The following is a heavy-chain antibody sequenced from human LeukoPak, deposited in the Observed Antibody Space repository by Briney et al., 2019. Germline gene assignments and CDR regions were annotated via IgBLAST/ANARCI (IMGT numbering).Heavy chain of an antibody. CDR2: IYYSGST. J-gene: IGHJ6*03. Sequence: PSETLSLTCTVSGDSINGNYWSWIRQPPGKGLEWIGYIYYSGSTHYNPSLKSRASLSVDTSKHQFSLNLSSVTAADTAVYYCARLSSSTSSSFYYYIGVWGKGTTVTVSS. CDR1: GDSINGNY. D-gene: IGHD6-13*01. V-gene: IGHV4-59*08. CDR3: ARLSSSTSSSFYYYIGV.